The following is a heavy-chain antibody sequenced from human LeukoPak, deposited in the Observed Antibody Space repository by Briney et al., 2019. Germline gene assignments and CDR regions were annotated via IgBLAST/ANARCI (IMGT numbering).Heavy chain of an antibody. V-gene: IGHV4-59*01. J-gene: IGHJ3*02. CDR2: IFYTGST. CDR1: GGSISSYY. Sequence: PSETLSLTCTVSGGSISSYYWSWIRQPPRKGLEWIGYIFYTGSTNYNPSLKSRVTISVDTSKNQFSLKLSSVTAADTAVYYCARDLSRAFDIWGQGTEVTVSS. CDR3: ARDLSRAFDI.